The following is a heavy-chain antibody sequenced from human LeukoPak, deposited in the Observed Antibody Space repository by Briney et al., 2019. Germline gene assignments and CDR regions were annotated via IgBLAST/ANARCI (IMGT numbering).Heavy chain of an antibody. V-gene: IGHV4-61*01. J-gene: IGHJ4*02. CDR2: WEN. D-gene: IGHD1-26*01. CDR1: GGSVSSGPYY. CDR3: ARETAERYRGSYFDY. Sequence: PSETLSLTCTVSGGSVSSGPYYWSWIRQPPGAGLEWIGWENNYNVSLKSRVIISVDRSKNQFPLTFISVTAADTAVYFCARETAERYRGSYFDYWGQGALVTVSS.